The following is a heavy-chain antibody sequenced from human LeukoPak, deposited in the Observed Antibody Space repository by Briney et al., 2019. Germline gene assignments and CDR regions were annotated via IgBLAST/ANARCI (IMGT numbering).Heavy chain of an antibody. Sequence: SETLSLTCTVSGDSISSGTYYWSWIRQPAGKGLEWIGRVYASGSTNYNPSLKSRVTISVDTSKNQFSLKLSSVTAADTAVYYCARVYDGGSPDAFDIWGQGTMVTVSS. V-gene: IGHV4-61*02. D-gene: IGHD3-3*01. J-gene: IGHJ3*02. CDR1: GDSISSGTYY. CDR2: VYASGST. CDR3: ARVYDGGSPDAFDI.